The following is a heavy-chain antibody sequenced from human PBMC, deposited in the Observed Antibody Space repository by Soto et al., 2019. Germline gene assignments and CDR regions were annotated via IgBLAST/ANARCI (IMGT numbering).Heavy chain of an antibody. Sequence: GGSLRLSCAASGFTFSSDWMHWVRQAPGRGLVWVSRISGDGRSTTYADSVKGRFTISRDNAKNTLYLQMNSLRVEDTAVYYCARDCEGRITFITYALDICGQGTLVTVSS. J-gene: IGHJ3*02. CDR3: ARDCEGRITFITYALDI. D-gene: IGHD3-10*01. V-gene: IGHV3-74*01. CDR2: ISGDGRST. CDR1: GFTFSSDW.